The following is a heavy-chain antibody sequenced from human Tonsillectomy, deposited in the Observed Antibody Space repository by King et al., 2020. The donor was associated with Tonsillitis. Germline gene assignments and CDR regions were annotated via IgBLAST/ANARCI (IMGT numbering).Heavy chain of an antibody. V-gene: IGHV3-30-3*01. Sequence: VQLVESGGGVVQPGRSLRLSCTASGFTFSDYAMHWVRQAPGKGLEWVAVISYDGSNKYYADSVKGRFTISRDNSKNTLYLQMHSLRVEDTAVYYSARDIGDYDNYVGYFDYWGQGTLVTVSS. CDR2: ISYDGSNK. CDR3: ARDIGDYDNYVGYFDY. D-gene: IGHD4-11*01. J-gene: IGHJ4*02. CDR1: GFTFSDYA.